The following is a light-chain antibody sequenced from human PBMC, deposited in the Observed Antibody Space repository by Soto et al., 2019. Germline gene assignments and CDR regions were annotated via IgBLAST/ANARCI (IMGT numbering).Light chain of an antibody. V-gene: IGLV2-14*03. Sequence: QSALTQPASVSGSPGQSITISCTGTSSDVCGYNYVSWYQQHPGKAPKLMIYYVSNRPSGVSDRFSGSKSCDTACLTISGLQAEDEADYYCSSYTTSSTLVVFGGGTKLTVL. CDR2: YVS. CDR1: SSDVCGYNY. J-gene: IGLJ2*01. CDR3: SSYTTSSTLVV.